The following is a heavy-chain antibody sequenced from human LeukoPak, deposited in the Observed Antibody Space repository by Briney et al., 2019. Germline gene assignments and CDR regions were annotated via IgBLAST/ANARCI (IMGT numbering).Heavy chain of an antibody. J-gene: IGHJ6*03. D-gene: IGHD3-10*01. CDR3: ARGSPFRWFGRSSYYMDV. Sequence: SETLSLTCTVSGGSISSSSYYWGWIRQPPGKGLEWIGSIYYSGSIYYNPSLKSRVTISVDTSKNQFSLKLSSVTAADTAVYYCARGSPFRWFGRSSYYMDVWGKGTTVTISS. CDR2: IYYSGSI. V-gene: IGHV4-39*07. CDR1: GGSISSSSYY.